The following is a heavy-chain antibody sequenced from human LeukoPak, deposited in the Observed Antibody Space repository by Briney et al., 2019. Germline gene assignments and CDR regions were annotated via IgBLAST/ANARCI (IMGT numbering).Heavy chain of an antibody. CDR2: ISSSSSTI. CDR3: ARDQDRITIFGVVIISPYMDV. V-gene: IGHV3-11*04. J-gene: IGHJ6*03. D-gene: IGHD3-3*01. CDR1: GFTFSDYY. Sequence: PGGSLRLSCAASGFTFSDYYMSWIRQAPGEGLEWVSYISSSSSTIYYADPVKGRFTISRDNAKNSLYLQMNSLRAEDTAVYYCARDQDRITIFGVVIISPYMDVWGKGTTVTVSS.